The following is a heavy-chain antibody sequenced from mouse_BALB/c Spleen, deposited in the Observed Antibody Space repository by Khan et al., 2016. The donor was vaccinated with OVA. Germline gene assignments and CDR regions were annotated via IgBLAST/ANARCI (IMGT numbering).Heavy chain of an antibody. V-gene: IGHV1-5*01. CDR2: IYPGNSDT. CDR1: GYTFTSYW. Sequence: VQLQQSGTVLARPGASVKMSCKATGYTFTSYWMHWVKQRPGQGLEWIGAIYPGNSDTNYNQKFKGKAKLTAVTSTSTAYMELNSLTNEDSAVDYCTRNGFGNYESWDYWGQGTTLTVSS. D-gene: IGHD2-1*01. CDR3: TRNGFGNYESWDY. J-gene: IGHJ2*01.